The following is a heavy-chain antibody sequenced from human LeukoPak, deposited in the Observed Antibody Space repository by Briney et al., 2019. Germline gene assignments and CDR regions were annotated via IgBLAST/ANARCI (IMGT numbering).Heavy chain of an antibody. CDR2: IIPIFGTA. J-gene: IGHJ4*02. V-gene: IGHV1-69*06. CDR3: AILSTPTTVTTGLD. Sequence: ASVKVSCKASGGTFSSYAISWVRQAPGQGLEWMGGIIPIFGTANYAQKFQGRVTITADKSTSTAYMELSSLRSEDTAVYYCAILSTPTTVTTGLDWGQGTLVTVSS. CDR1: GGTFSSYA. D-gene: IGHD4-17*01.